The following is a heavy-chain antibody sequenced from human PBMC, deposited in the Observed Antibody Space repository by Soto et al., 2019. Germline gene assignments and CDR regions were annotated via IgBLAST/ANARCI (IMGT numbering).Heavy chain of an antibody. Sequence: QVQLLESGPGLVKPSETLSLTCTVSGGSISSYYWSWIRQPPGKGLEWIGYIYHSGSSNYNPSLKVRVPILRDTARHRWPRRRSSVPAADTAGYYCAGQRSVVVTPWWFDPWGRGTLVTVSS. D-gene: IGHD2-15*01. V-gene: IGHV4-59*08. CDR2: IYHSGSS. CDR1: GGSISSYY. CDR3: AGQRSVVVTPWWFDP. J-gene: IGHJ5*02.